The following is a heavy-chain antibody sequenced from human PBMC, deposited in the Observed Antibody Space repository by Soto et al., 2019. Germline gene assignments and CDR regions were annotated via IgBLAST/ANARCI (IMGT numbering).Heavy chain of an antibody. D-gene: IGHD4-17*01. CDR3: ARTRAQYYGGNSGTYYYYGMDV. Sequence: SVKVSCKASGGTFSSYAISWVRQAPGQGLEWMGGIIPIFGTANYAQKFQGRVTITADESTSTAYMELSSLRSEDTAVYYCARTRAQYYGGNSGTYYYYGMDVWGQGTTVTVSS. CDR2: IIPIFGTA. J-gene: IGHJ6*02. CDR1: GGTFSSYA. V-gene: IGHV1-69*13.